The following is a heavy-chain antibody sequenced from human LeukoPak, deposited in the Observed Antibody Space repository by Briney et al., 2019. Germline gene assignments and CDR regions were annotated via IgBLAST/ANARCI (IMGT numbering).Heavy chain of an antibody. Sequence: ASVKVSCKASGYTFTSYGISWVRQAPGQGLEWMGRINPKSGGTNYAQKFQGRVTMTRDTSISTVYMELSRLRSDDTAVFYCARFDWLLYYFDYWGQGTLVTVSS. CDR3: ARFDWLLYYFDY. D-gene: IGHD3-9*01. J-gene: IGHJ4*02. CDR1: GYTFTSYG. V-gene: IGHV1-2*06. CDR2: INPKSGGT.